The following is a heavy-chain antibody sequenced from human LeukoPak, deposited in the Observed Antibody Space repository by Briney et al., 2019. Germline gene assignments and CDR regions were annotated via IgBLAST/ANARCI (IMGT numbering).Heavy chain of an antibody. J-gene: IGHJ4*02. CDR3: ARHPYCGGDCYPPLWD. Sequence: GESLKISCKGSGYSFTSYWIGWVRQMPGKGLEWMGIIYPGDPDTRYSPSFQGQVTISADKSISTAYLQWSSLKASDTAMYYCARHPYCGGDCYPPLWDWGQGTLVTVSS. CDR1: GYSFTSYW. D-gene: IGHD2-21*02. V-gene: IGHV5-51*01. CDR2: IYPGDPDT.